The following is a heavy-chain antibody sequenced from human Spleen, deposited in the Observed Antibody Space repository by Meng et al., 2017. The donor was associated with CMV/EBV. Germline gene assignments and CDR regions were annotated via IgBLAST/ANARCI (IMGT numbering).Heavy chain of an antibody. CDR3: ARLLGWYHYYYYGMDV. Sequence: SETLSLTCTVSGGSISSSSYYWGWIRQPPGKGLEWIGGIYYSGSTYYNPSLKSRVTISVDTSKNQFSLKLSSVTAADTAVYYCARLLGWYHYYYYGMDVWGQGTTVTVSS. CDR1: GGSISSSSYY. J-gene: IGHJ6*02. CDR2: IYYSGST. V-gene: IGHV4-39*01. D-gene: IGHD6-19*01.